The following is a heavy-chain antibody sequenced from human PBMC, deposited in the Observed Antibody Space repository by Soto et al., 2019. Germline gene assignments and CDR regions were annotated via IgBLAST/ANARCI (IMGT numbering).Heavy chain of an antibody. CDR3: ARESDRYYCDH. CDR1: GLTFSTYG. CDR2: IWYDGSNK. J-gene: IGHJ4*02. D-gene: IGHD3-16*02. Sequence: QVPLVESGGGVVQPGRSLRLSCAASGLTFSTYGMHWVRQAPGKGLEWVAAIWYDGSNKYYADSVKGRFTISRDNSKRTLYLQMNSLRAEDTAVYYCARESDRYYCDHWGQGTLVSVSS. V-gene: IGHV3-33*01.